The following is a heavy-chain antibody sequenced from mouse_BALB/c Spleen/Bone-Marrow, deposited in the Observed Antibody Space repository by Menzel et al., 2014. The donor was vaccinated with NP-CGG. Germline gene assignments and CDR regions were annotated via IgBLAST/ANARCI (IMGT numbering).Heavy chain of an antibody. CDR2: INPYNDGT. CDR3: ARPRQLGLPYGFDY. D-gene: IGHD3-2*01. CDR1: GYTFTSYV. V-gene: IGHV1-14*01. J-gene: IGHJ2*01. Sequence: VQLQQSGPELVKPGASVKMSCKASGYTFTSYVMHWVKQKPGQGLEWLGYINPYNDGTKYNEKFKGKATLTSDKSSSTAYMELSCLTSEDSAVYYCARPRQLGLPYGFDYWGQGTPLTGSS.